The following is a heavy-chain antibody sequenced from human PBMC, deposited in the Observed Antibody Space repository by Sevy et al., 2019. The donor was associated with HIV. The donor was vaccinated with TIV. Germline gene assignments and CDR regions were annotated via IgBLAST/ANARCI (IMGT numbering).Heavy chain of an antibody. CDR2: IYHSGST. V-gene: IGHV4-39*01. Sequence: SETLSLTCSVSGGSITSKNYFWAWIRQSPGKGLEWIGSIYHSGSTYHSPSLQSRVGISVDTSRRHFSLKLSSVTATDTAVYYCARHSFKHGYRPHYFDYWSRNSGHRLL. CDR3: ARHSFKHGYRPHYFDY. J-gene: IGHJ4*01. CDR1: GGSITSKNYF. D-gene: IGHD5-18*01.